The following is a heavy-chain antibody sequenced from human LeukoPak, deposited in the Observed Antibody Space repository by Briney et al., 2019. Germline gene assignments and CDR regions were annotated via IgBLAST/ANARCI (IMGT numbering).Heavy chain of an antibody. CDR3: AKVPLNYYGSGSYYPAYAFDI. CDR2: ISGSDGST. J-gene: IGHJ3*02. CDR1: GFTFSSYA. V-gene: IGHV3-23*01. Sequence: GGSLRLSCAASGFTFSSYAMSWVRQAPGKGLEWVSAISGSDGSTYYADSVKGRFTISRDNSKNTLYLQMNSLRAEDTAVYYCAKVPLNYYGSGSYYPAYAFDIWGQGTMVTVSS. D-gene: IGHD3-10*01.